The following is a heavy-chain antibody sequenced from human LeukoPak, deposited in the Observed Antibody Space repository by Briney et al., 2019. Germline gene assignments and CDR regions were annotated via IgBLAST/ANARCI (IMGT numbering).Heavy chain of an antibody. J-gene: IGHJ5*02. CDR3: ARHRQRGSTLLRYFDWFSWFDP. V-gene: IGHV4-39*01. CDR1: GGSFSSYY. Sequence: SETLSLTCAVYGGSFSSYYWGWIRQPPGKGLEWIGSIYYSGSTYYNPSLKSRVTISVDTSKNQFSLKLSSVTAADTAVYYCARHRQRGSTLLRYFDWFSWFDPWGQGTLVTVSS. D-gene: IGHD3-9*01. CDR2: IYYSGST.